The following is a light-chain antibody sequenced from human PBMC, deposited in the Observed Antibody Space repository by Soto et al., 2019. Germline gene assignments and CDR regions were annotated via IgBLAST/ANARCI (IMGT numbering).Light chain of an antibody. CDR3: QTWGTGIKV. V-gene: IGLV4-69*01. J-gene: IGLJ3*02. CDR1: SGHSNNA. CDR2: INSDGSL. Sequence: QSVLTQSPSASASLGASVKLTCTQSSGHSNNAIAWHQQQPEKGPRYLMKINSDGSLSRGDGIPDRFSGSSSGAERYLTISSLQSEDEADYYCQTWGTGIKVFGGGTKLTVL.